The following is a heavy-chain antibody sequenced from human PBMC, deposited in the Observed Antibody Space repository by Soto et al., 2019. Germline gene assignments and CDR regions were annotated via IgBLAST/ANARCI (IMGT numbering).Heavy chain of an antibody. D-gene: IGHD2-2*01. CDR1: GGSFSGYY. J-gene: IGHJ6*02. V-gene: IGHV4-34*01. CDR3: ARGCSSTSCPGPHGYYYGMDV. Sequence: KPSETLSLTCAVYGGSFSGYYWSWIRQPPGKGLEWIGEINHSGSTNYNPSLNSRVTLSVDTSKNQFSLKLSSVTAADTAVYYCARGCSSTSCPGPHGYYYGMDVWGQGTTVTVS. CDR2: INHSGST.